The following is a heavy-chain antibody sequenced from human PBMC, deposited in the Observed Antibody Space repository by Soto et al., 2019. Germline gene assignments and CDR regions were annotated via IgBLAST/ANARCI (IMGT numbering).Heavy chain of an antibody. J-gene: IGHJ4*02. CDR3: ARDRHDSSGYYSDY. D-gene: IGHD3-22*01. CDR1: GYTFTSYG. V-gene: IGHV1-18*04. CDR2: ISAYNGNT. Sequence: ASVKVSCKASGYTFTSYGISWVRQAPGQGLEWMGWISAYNGNTNYAQKFQGRVTITADESTSTAYMELSSLRSEDTAVYYCARDRHDSSGYYSDYWGQGTLVTVSS.